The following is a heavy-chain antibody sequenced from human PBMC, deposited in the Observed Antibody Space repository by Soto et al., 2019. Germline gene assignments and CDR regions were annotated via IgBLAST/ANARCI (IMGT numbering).Heavy chain of an antibody. CDR2: ISSTGTYT. Sequence: PGGSLRLSCAASGFTFGDYYMTWIRQAPGKGLEWVSYISSTGTYTNYADSVKGRFTISRDNAKNSLYLQMNSLRAEDTAVYYCARDQLYYNDISGRPLNAFDVWGQGTMVTVSS. D-gene: IGHD3-22*01. CDR1: GFTFGDYY. J-gene: IGHJ3*01. CDR3: ARDQLYYNDISGRPLNAFDV. V-gene: IGHV3-11*06.